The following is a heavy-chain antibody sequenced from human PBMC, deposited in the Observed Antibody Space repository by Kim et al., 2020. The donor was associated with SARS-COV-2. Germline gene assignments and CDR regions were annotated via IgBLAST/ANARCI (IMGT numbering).Heavy chain of an antibody. CDR1: GFTFISYW. J-gene: IGHJ6*02. CDR2: INSDGRNT. V-gene: IGHV3-74*01. Sequence: GGSLRLSCTASGFTFISYWMHWVRQAPGKGLVWVSRINSDGRNTTYADSVKGRFTISRDNAKNTLYLQMNSLRAEDTAVYYCTRGAYYHMDVWGQGTPVIVSS. CDR3: TRGAYYHMDV.